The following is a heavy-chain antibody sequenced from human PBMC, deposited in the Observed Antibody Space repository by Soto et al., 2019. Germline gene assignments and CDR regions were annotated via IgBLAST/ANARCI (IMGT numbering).Heavy chain of an antibody. CDR3: AHSPASGDCSSTSCVNWFDP. CDR1: GFSLSTSGVG. V-gene: IGHV2-5*01. Sequence: QITLKESGPTLVKPTQTLTLTCTFSGFSLSTSGVGVGWIRQPPGKALECLALIYWNDDKRYSPSLKSRLTITKDTSKNQVVLTRTNMDPVDTATYYCAHSPASGDCSSTSCVNWFDPWGQGTLVTVSS. J-gene: IGHJ5*02. CDR2: IYWNDDK. D-gene: IGHD2-2*01.